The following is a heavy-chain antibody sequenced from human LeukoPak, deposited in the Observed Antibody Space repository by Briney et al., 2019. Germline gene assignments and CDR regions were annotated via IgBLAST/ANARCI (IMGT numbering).Heavy chain of an antibody. CDR2: IKEDGTQT. J-gene: IGHJ4*02. CDR1: GLNFNSRW. CDR3: ARDGGWWRFDF. Sequence: PGRSLRLSCVASGLNFNSRWMDWVRRAPGRGLEWVASIKEDGTQTHYVDSVRGRFTISRDNDKNSLYLQMNNLRAEDTAMYYCARDGGWWRFDFWGQGALVTVSS. D-gene: IGHD2-8*02. V-gene: IGHV3-7*03.